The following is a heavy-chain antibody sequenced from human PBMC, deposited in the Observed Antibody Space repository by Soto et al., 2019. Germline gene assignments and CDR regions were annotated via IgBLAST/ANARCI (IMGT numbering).Heavy chain of an antibody. CDR3: AKVYHPDGSGSYYALDAFDI. V-gene: IGHV3-30*18. Sequence: PGGSLRLSCAASGFTFSSYGMHWVRQAPGKGLEWVAVISYDGSNKYYADSVKGRFTISRDNSKNTLYLQMNSLRAEDTAVYYCAKVYHPDGSGSYYALDAFDIWGQGAMVTVSS. CDR2: ISYDGSNK. D-gene: IGHD3-10*01. J-gene: IGHJ3*02. CDR1: GFTFSSYG.